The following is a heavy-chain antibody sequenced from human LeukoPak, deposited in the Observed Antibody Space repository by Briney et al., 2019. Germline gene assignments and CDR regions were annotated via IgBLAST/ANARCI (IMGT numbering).Heavy chain of an antibody. CDR1: GGSISSNSYY. J-gene: IGHJ5*02. CDR3: ARAPGYSSSSGGLDP. D-gene: IGHD6-6*01. Sequence: SETLSLTCTVSGGSISSNSYYWGWIRQPPGKGLEWIGEINHSGSTNYNPSLKSRVTISVDTSKNQFSLKLSSVTAADTAVYYCARAPGYSSSSGGLDPWGQGTLVTVSS. CDR2: INHSGST. V-gene: IGHV4-39*07.